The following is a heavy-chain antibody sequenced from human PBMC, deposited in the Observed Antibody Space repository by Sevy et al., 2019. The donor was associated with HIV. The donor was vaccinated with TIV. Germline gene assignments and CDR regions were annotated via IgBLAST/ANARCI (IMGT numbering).Heavy chain of an antibody. CDR2: INHSGST. D-gene: IGHD2-2*01. V-gene: IGHV4-34*01. Sequence: SETLSLTCAVYGGSFTGYYWSWIRQPPGKGLEWIGEINHSGSTNYNPSLKSRVTISVDTSKNQFSLKLSSVTAADTAVYYCARHCSSTSCSHTFDIWGQGTMVTVSS. CDR1: GGSFTGYY. CDR3: ARHCSSTSCSHTFDI. J-gene: IGHJ3*02.